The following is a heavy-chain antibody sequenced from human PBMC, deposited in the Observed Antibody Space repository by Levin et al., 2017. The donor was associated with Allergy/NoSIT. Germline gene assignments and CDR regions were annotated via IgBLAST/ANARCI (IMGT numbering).Heavy chain of an antibody. J-gene: IGHJ4*02. CDR1: GFTFSRCW. V-gene: IGHV3-7*01. D-gene: IGHD5-18*01. CDR3: AAWDTTMATY. Sequence: LSLTCAASGFTFSRCWMSWVRQAPGKGLEWAAHINQDGSGKNYVDSVKGRFTISRDNAKNSLYLQMNSLRAEDTAMYYCAAWDTTMATYWGQGTLVTVSS. CDR2: INQDGSGK.